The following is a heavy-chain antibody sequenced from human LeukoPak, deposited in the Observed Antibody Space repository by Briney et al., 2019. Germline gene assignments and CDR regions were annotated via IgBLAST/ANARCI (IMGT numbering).Heavy chain of an antibody. CDR1: GFTFSNYG. Sequence: PGRSLRLSCAASGFTFSNYGMHWVRQAPGKGLEWVAVMLYDGNNKYYADSVKGRFTISRDNSKNTLYLQMNSLRAEDTAVFYCARDLSLDVAGWYKAFDIWGQGTMVTVSS. D-gene: IGHD6-19*01. J-gene: IGHJ3*02. CDR3: ARDLSLDVAGWYKAFDI. V-gene: IGHV3-30*03. CDR2: MLYDGNNK.